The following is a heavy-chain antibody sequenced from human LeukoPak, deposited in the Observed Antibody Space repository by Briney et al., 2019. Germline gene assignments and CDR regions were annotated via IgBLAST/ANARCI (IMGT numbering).Heavy chain of an antibody. CDR1: GGSFSGYY. CDR3: ARGRHYYDSSGYIAADAFDI. Sequence: SETLSLTCAVYGGSFSGYYWSWIRQPPGKGLEWIGEINHSGSTNYNPSLKSRVTISVDTSKNQFSLKLSSVTAADTAVYYCARGRHYYDSSGYIAADAFDIWGQGTMVTISS. V-gene: IGHV4-34*01. J-gene: IGHJ3*02. D-gene: IGHD3-22*01. CDR2: INHSGST.